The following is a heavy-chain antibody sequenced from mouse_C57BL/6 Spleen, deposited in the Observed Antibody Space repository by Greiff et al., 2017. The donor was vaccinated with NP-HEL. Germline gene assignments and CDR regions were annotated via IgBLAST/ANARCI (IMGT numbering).Heavy chain of an antibody. D-gene: IGHD2-2*01. CDR3: ARHEDRGYGYDEAWFAY. Sequence: QVQLQQSGAELVKPGASVKLSCKASGYTFTEYTIHWVKQRSGQGLEWIGWFYPGSGSIKYNEKFKDQATLTADKSSSTVYMELSRLTSEDSAVYFCARHEDRGYGYDEAWFAYWGQGTLVTVSA. V-gene: IGHV1-62-2*01. J-gene: IGHJ3*01. CDR1: GYTFTEYT. CDR2: FYPGSGSI.